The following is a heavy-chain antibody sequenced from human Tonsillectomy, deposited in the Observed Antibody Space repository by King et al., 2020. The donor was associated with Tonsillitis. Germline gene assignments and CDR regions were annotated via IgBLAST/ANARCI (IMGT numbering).Heavy chain of an antibody. CDR2: ISHSGSTR. CDR1: GFTFSSYE. Sequence: EVQLVGSGGGVVQPGGSLRLACAASGFTFSSYEMNWVRQAPGKGREWGSYISHSGSTRYYSDSVKGRFPFSRDNAKNSLYLQMNSLKAEDTAVYYCARLLSIVGDAFDIWGQGTMVTVSS. J-gene: IGHJ3*02. CDR3: ARLLSIVGDAFDI. V-gene: IGHV3-48*03. D-gene: IGHD3-22*01.